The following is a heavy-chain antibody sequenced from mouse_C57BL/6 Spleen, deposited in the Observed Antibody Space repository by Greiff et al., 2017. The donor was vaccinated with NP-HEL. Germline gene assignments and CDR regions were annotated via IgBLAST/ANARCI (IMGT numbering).Heavy chain of an antibody. J-gene: IGHJ2*01. CDR3: ARRMHYGSSYFDY. CDR1: GYSFTGYY. CDR2: INPSTGGT. V-gene: IGHV1-42*01. D-gene: IGHD1-1*01. Sequence: VQLQQSGPELVKPGASVKISCKASGYSFTGYYMNWVKQSPEKSLEWIGEINPSTGGTTYNQKFKAKATLTVDKSSSTAYMQLKSLTSEDSAVYYCARRMHYGSSYFDYWGQGTTLTVSS.